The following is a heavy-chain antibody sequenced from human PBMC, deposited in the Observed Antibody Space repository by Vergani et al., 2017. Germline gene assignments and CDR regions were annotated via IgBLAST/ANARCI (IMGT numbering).Heavy chain of an antibody. CDR3: ARDRQAVAGTWGYYYYYYMDV. J-gene: IGHJ6*03. Sequence: QVQLVQSGAEVKKPGSSVKVSCKASGGTFSSYAISWVRQAPGQGLEWMGRIIPILGTANYAQKFQGRVTITADESTSTAYMELSSLRSEDTAVYYCARDRQAVAGTWGYYYYYYMDVWGKGTTVTVSS. V-gene: IGHV1-69*11. CDR1: GGTFSSYA. D-gene: IGHD6-19*01. CDR2: IIPILGTA.